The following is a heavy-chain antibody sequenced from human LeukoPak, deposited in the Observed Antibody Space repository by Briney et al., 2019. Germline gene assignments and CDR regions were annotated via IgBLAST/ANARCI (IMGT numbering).Heavy chain of an antibody. Sequence: GGSLRLSCAASEFTSRTDWINWVRQTPGKGLVWVSRINSDGRRTMYADSMKGRFTISRDNAKNTVYLQMNSLRAEDTAVYYCGCGGYLLDYWGQGILVTVSS. CDR2: INSDGRRT. CDR1: EFTSRTDW. CDR3: GCGGYLLDY. D-gene: IGHD1-26*01. V-gene: IGHV3-74*03. J-gene: IGHJ4*02.